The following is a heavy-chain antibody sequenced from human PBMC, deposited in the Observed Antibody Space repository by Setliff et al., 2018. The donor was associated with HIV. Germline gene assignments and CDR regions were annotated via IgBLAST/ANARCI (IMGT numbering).Heavy chain of an antibody. CDR1: GGTSNKYA. J-gene: IGHJ3*02. CDR2: FIPVLDIT. V-gene: IGHV1-69*10. D-gene: IGHD3-10*01. Sequence: SVKVSCKASGGTSNKYAINWVRQAPGQGLEWMGQFIPVLDITDYAQKFQGRVTITADASSSTMYMELSGLRSGDTAVYYCAGPRGDEAFDIWGQGTMVTV. CDR3: AGPRGDEAFDI.